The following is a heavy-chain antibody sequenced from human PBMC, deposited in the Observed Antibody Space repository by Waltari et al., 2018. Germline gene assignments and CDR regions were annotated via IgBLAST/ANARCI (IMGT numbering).Heavy chain of an antibody. Sequence: QVQVVESGGGVVQPGGSLRPSCAAAGFTLGNSGGHWVRQAPGKGLEWVAVIQYDGSIKNYADSVKGRFTISRENSKHTLYLEMNSLRAEDTAVYYCAREFSRICFHALDGWGQGTAVTVSS. CDR2: IQYDGSIK. D-gene: IGHD3-3*02. J-gene: IGHJ6*02. CDR1: GFTLGNSG. CDR3: AREFSRICFHALDG. V-gene: IGHV3-33*05.